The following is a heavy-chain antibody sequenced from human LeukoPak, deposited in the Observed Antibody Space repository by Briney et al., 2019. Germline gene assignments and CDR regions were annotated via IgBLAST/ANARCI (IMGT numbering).Heavy chain of an antibody. J-gene: IGHJ4*02. CDR1: GGSLSGYY. D-gene: IGHD3-22*01. CDR2: VNHAGNT. CDR3: ARRIGVVTSVDY. Sequence: PSETLSLTCAIYGGSLSGYYWTWIRQPPGRGLEWIGEVNHAGNTNYNPSLKSRVAISLDTSKSQFSLKMNSVTAADTAVYYCARRIGVVTSVDYWGQGTLVTVSS. V-gene: IGHV4-34*01.